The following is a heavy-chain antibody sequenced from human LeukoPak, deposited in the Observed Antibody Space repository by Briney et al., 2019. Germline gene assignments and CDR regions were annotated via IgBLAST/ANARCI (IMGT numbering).Heavy chain of an antibody. CDR3: ARGGDYFDASGRFDS. J-gene: IGHJ4*02. CDR1: GGSISSYY. CDR2: IYSTGST. V-gene: IGHV4-4*07. Sequence: PSETLSLTCTVSGGSISSYYWSWIRQPAGKGLEWIGRIYSTGSTNYNPSLKSRVTMSVDTSRNQFSLKLSSVTAADTAVYYCARGGDYFDASGRFDSWGQGTLVTVSS. D-gene: IGHD3-22*01.